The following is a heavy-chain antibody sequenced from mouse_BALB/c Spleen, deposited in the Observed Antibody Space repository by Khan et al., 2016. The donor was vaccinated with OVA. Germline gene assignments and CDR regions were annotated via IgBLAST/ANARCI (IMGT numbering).Heavy chain of an antibody. CDR2: ISYSGNS. V-gene: IGHV3-8*02. D-gene: IGHD1-1*01. J-gene: IGHJ3*01. CDR1: GDSITSGY. CDR3: ACELRGFAY. Sequence: EVQLQESGPSLVKPSQTLSLTCSVTGDSITSGYWNWIRKFPGNKLEYMGYISYSGNSYYNPSLKSRISVTRVTSKTQYYLQLNSVTTEDTATYYWACELRGFAYWGQGTLVTGSA.